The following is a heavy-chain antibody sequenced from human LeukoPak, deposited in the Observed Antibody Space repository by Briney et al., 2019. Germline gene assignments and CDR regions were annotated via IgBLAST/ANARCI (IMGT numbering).Heavy chain of an antibody. D-gene: IGHD2-2*01. CDR2: IYPGDSDT. CDR1: GYSFTSYW. Sequence: GESLKISCKGSGYSFTSYWIGWVRQMPGKGLEWMGIIYPGDSDTRYSPSFQGQVTISVDKSISTAYLQWSSLKASDTAMYYCASPRSYQSGTHDAFDIWGQGTMVTVSS. V-gene: IGHV5-51*01. CDR3: ASPRSYQSGTHDAFDI. J-gene: IGHJ3*02.